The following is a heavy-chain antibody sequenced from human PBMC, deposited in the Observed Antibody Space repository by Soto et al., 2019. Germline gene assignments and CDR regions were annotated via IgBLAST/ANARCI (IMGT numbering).Heavy chain of an antibody. D-gene: IGHD6-25*01. CDR2: ISSGSSTI. V-gene: IGHV3-11*01. CDR3: ATSSGALAASFPYYFDY. J-gene: IGHJ4*02. Sequence: GESLRLSCAATVFRFNDYYMTWIRQAPGKGLEWVSYISSGSSTIYYAHSVKGRFTISRDNAKNSLYLQMNSLRAEDTAVYYCATSSGALAASFPYYFDYWGQGTLVTVSS. CDR1: VFRFNDYY.